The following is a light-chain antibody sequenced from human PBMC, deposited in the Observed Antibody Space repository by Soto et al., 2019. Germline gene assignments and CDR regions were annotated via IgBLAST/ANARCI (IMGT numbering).Light chain of an antibody. CDR2: DAS. CDR1: QSVSSY. CDR3: QQRSKWWT. Sequence: EIVLTQSPATLSLSPGERATLSCRASQSVSSYLAWYQQKPGQAPRLLIYDASNSATGIPARFSGSGSATDFPLTISRLDAEDFAVYYCQQRSKWWTFGQGTKVEIK. J-gene: IGKJ1*01. V-gene: IGKV3-11*01.